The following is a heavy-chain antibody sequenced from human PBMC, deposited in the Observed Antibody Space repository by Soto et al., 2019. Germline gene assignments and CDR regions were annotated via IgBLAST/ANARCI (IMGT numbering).Heavy chain of an antibody. Sequence: SVKVSCKASGFTFTSSSVQWVLQARGQRLEWIGWIVVGSGNTNYAQKFQERVTITRDMSTSTAYMELSSLRSEDTAVYYCAAPLNGYYDILTGYYWGQGTLVTVSS. CDR2: IVVGSGNT. J-gene: IGHJ4*02. CDR3: AAPLNGYYDILTGYY. CDR1: GFTFTSSS. D-gene: IGHD3-9*01. V-gene: IGHV1-58*01.